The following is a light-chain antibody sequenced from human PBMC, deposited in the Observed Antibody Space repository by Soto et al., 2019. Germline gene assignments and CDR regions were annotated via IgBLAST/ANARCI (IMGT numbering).Light chain of an antibody. CDR2: KAS. V-gene: IGKV1-5*03. Sequence: MTQSPATLSVSPGERATLSCRASQSISSLLAWYQQKPGKAPKLLIYKASTLESGVPSRFSGSGSGTEFTLTISGLQPDDFATYYCQQYNTYSTFGQGTKLEMK. CDR3: QQYNTYST. J-gene: IGKJ2*01. CDR1: QSISSL.